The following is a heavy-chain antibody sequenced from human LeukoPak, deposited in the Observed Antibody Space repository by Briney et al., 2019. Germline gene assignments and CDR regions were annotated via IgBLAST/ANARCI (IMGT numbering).Heavy chain of an antibody. CDR3: ARVTAMVCWTRTNWFDP. V-gene: IGHV4-34*01. CDR1: GGSFSGYY. D-gene: IGHD5-18*01. J-gene: IGHJ5*02. CDR2: INHSGST. Sequence: PSETLSLTCAVYGGSFSGYYWSWIRQPPGKGLEWIGEINHSGSTNYNPSLKSRVTISVDTSKNQFSLKLSSVTAADTAVYYCARVTAMVCWTRTNWFDPWGQGTLVTVSS.